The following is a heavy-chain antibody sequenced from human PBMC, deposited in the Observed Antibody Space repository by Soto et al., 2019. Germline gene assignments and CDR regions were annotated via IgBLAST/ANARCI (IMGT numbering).Heavy chain of an antibody. CDR1: GFTFSSYS. CDR2: ISSSSSYI. D-gene: IGHD3-22*01. J-gene: IGHJ4*02. CDR3: ARDVGYYDSSGYYYDYDY. V-gene: IGHV3-21*01. Sequence: GGSLRLSCAASGFTFSSYSMNWVRQAPGKGLEWVSSISSSSSYIYYADSVKGRFTISRDNAKNSLYLQMNSLRAEDTAVYYCARDVGYYDSSGYYYDYDYWGQGTLVTVSS.